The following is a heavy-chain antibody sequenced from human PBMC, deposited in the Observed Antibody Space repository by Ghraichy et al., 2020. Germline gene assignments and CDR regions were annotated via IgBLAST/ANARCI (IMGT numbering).Heavy chain of an antibody. D-gene: IGHD2-21*02. CDR1: GDSVSSNSAA. Sequence: SQTLSLTCAISGDSVSSNSAAWNWIRQSPSRGLEWLGRTYYRSKWYNDYAVSVKSRITINPDTSKNQFSLQLNSVTPEDTAVYYCARNPDLAYCGGDGYSLGYWGQGTLVTVSS. V-gene: IGHV6-1*01. CDR2: TYYRSKWYN. CDR3: ARNPDLAYCGGDGYSLGY. J-gene: IGHJ4*02.